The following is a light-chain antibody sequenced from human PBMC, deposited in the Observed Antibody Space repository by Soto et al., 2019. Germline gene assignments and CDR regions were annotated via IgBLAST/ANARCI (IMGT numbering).Light chain of an antibody. CDR2: GAS. J-gene: IGKJ2*01. V-gene: IGKV3-20*01. Sequence: EIVLTQSPGSLSLSPRERATLSCRASQSVSNNHLAWYQQKPGQAPRLLIYGASRRATGIPDRFSGSGSGTEFTLTISRLEPEDFAVYYCQQYGSSTYTFGQGPKVEIK. CDR3: QQYGSSTYT. CDR1: QSVSNNH.